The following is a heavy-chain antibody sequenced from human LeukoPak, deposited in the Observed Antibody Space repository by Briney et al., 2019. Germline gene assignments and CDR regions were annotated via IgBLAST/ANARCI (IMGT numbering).Heavy chain of an antibody. CDR3: VRGIDATGYFNY. D-gene: IGHD3-9*01. V-gene: IGHV7-4-1*02. Sequence: GASVKVSCKASGYTFSTYPMNWVRQAPGQGLEWMGWMNTNTGSPTYAQGLTGRFVFSLDTSVSTAFLQINSLKAEDTALYYCVRGIDATGYFNYWGQGTLVTVSS. CDR2: MNTNTGSP. CDR1: GYTFSTYP. J-gene: IGHJ4*02.